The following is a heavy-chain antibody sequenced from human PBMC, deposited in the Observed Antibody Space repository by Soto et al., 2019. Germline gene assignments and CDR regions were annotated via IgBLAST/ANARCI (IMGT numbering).Heavy chain of an antibody. CDR3: TTDFTWMQLWFKD. J-gene: IGHJ4*02. Sequence: EVQLVESGGGLVKPGGSLRLSCAASGFIFNNAWMNWVRQAPGKGLEWVGRIKRKTDGGTTDYAAPVKGRFTISRDDSKSTLYLQMNNLKSEDTAVYYCTTDFTWMQLWFKDWGQGALVTVSS. CDR2: IKRKTDGGTT. V-gene: IGHV3-15*07. CDR1: GFIFNNAW. D-gene: IGHD5-18*01.